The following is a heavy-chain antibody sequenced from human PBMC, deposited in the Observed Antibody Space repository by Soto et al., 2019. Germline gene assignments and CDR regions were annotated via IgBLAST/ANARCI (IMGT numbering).Heavy chain of an antibody. CDR3: VKLDEILSGYYDAFDV. J-gene: IGHJ3*01. CDR1: GFTFSSYA. D-gene: IGHD3-9*01. Sequence: GGSLRLSCSASGFTFSSYALHWVRQAPGKGLEYVSVISPDGGSTYYADSVKGRFTVSRDNSKNTLYLQMSSLRAEDTAIYSCVKLDEILSGYYDAFDVWGQGTMVTVSS. CDR2: ISPDGGST. V-gene: IGHV3-64D*06.